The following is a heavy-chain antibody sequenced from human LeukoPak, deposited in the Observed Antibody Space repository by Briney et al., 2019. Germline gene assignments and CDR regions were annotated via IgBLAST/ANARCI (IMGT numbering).Heavy chain of an antibody. J-gene: IGHJ5*02. CDR2: IYYSGST. D-gene: IGHD1-26*01. V-gene: IGHV4-59*01. CDR3: ARGEWELRWFDP. CDR1: GGSISSYY. Sequence: PSETLSLTCTVSGGSISSYYWSWIRHPPGKGREGIGYIYYSGSTNYNPSLKSRVTISVDTSKNQFSLKLSSVTAADTAVYYCARGEWELRWFDPWGQGTLVTVSS.